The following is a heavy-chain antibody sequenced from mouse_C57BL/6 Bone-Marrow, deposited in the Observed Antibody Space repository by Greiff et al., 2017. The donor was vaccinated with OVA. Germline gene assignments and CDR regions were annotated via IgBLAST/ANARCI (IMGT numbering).Heavy chain of an antibody. J-gene: IGHJ4*01. Sequence: QVQLQQPGTELVKPGASVKLSCKASGYTFTSYWMHWVKQRPGQGLEWIGNINPSNGGTNYNEKFKSKATLTVEKSSSTAYMQLSSLTSEDSAVYYCARGRLRHYYAMDYWGQGTSVTVSS. CDR2: INPSNGGT. CDR3: ARGRLRHYYAMDY. D-gene: IGHD2-4*01. CDR1: GYTFTSYW. V-gene: IGHV1-53*01.